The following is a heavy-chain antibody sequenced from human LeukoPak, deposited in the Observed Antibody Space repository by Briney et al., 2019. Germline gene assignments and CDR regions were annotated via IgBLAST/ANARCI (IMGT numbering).Heavy chain of an antibody. D-gene: IGHD3-22*01. CDR1: GGSVSSGSSF. J-gene: IGHJ4*02. CDR3: ARDRNYYDSSGYYFAN. Sequence: PSETLSLTCTVSGGSVSSGSSFWSWIHQPPGKGLEWIGYIYHSGNTNYNPSLKSRVTISVDTSKSQLSLKLNSVTAADTAVYYCARDRNYYDSSGYYFANWGQGTLVTVSS. V-gene: IGHV4-61*01. CDR2: IYHSGNT.